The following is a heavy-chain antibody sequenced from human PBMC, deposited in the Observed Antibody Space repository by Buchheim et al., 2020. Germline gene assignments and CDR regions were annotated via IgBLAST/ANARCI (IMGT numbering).Heavy chain of an antibody. Sequence: QVQLVESGGGVVQPGRSLRLSCAASGFTFSRYGMHWVRQAPGKGLEWVAMMSFDGGNKYYADSVKGRVTISRDNSKTTLYLQMNSLRAEDTAVYYCAKDVDNSGLYYIDYGGQGTL. CDR3: AKDVDNSGLYYIDY. CDR2: MSFDGGNK. CDR1: GFTFSRYG. D-gene: IGHD3-22*01. J-gene: IGHJ4*02. V-gene: IGHV3-30*18.